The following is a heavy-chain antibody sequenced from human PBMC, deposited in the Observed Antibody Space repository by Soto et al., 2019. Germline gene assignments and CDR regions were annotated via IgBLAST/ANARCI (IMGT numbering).Heavy chain of an antibody. CDR3: ARPRYDFWSGVDAFDI. D-gene: IGHD3-3*01. CDR1: GYTFTGYY. Sequence: QVQLVQSGAEVKKPGASVKVSCKASGYTFTGYYMHWVRQAPGQGLEWMGWINPNSGGTNYAQKLQGRVTMTSDTSSSTAYVELSRLRSDDAVVYYWARPRYDFWSGVDAFDIWGQGTMVTVSS. J-gene: IGHJ3*02. CDR2: INPNSGGT. V-gene: IGHV1-2*02.